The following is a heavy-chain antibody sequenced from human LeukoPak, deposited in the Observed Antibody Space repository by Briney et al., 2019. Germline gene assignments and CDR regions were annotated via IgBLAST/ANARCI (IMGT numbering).Heavy chain of an antibody. CDR2: IYHSGST. CDR1: GYSISSGYY. Sequence: SETLSLTCTVSGYSISSGYYWGWIRQPPGKGLEWIGSIYHSGSTYYNPSLKSRVTISVDTSKNQFSLKLSSVTAADTAVYYCARDLGGSYYYDSRGDAFDIWGQGTMVTVSS. CDR3: ARDLGGSYYYDSRGDAFDI. V-gene: IGHV4-38-2*02. D-gene: IGHD3-22*01. J-gene: IGHJ3*02.